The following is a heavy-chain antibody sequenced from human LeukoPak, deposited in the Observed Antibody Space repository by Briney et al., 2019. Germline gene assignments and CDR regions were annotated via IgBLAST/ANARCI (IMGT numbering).Heavy chain of an antibody. V-gene: IGHV1-46*01. J-gene: IGHJ4*02. CDR3: ARRGSGSYVLDY. D-gene: IGHD3-10*01. CDR2: INPSDGVI. Sequence: APVKVSCKASGYTFTSYYMHWVRQAPGQGLEWMGIINPSDGVIDYAQKFQDRVTMTRDTSTSTVYMELSSLRSEDTAVYYCARRGSGSYVLDYWGQGTLVTVSS. CDR1: GYTFTSYY.